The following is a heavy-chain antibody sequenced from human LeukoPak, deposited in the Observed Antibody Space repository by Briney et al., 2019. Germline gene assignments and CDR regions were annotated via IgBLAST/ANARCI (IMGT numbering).Heavy chain of an antibody. Sequence: SETLSLTCTVSGGSVSSGSYYWSWIRQPPGKGLEWIGYISYSGSTNYSPSLKSRVTISVDTSKNQFSLKLNSVTAADTAVYYCSRGVTSGWTFFVYWGQGTLVTVSS. D-gene: IGHD6-19*01. J-gene: IGHJ4*02. V-gene: IGHV4-61*01. CDR3: SRGVTSGWTFFVY. CDR1: GGSVSSGSYY. CDR2: ISYSGST.